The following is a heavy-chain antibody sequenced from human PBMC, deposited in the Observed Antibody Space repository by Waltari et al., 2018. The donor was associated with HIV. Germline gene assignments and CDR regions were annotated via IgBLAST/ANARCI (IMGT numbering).Heavy chain of an antibody. Sequence: QVQLQESGPGLVKPSQTLSLSCVVSGFSINAGGYYWSWLRQHPGAGLEWIAHIYNNGNTYYNPSLKSRVTISLDTSEHQFSLKLSSVTAADTAVYYCARGRKGFLGIEDFDYWGQGTLVTVSS. CDR3: ARGRKGFLGIEDFDY. D-gene: IGHD7-27*01. J-gene: IGHJ4*02. CDR2: IYNNGNT. V-gene: IGHV4-31*11. CDR1: GFSINAGGYY.